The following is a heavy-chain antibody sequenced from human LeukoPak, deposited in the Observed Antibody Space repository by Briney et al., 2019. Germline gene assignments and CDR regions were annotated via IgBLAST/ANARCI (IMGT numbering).Heavy chain of an antibody. D-gene: IGHD6-13*01. CDR3: ARGSLRIAAAGSDY. CDR1: GFIFSNYR. J-gene: IGHJ4*02. V-gene: IGHV3-21*06. Sequence: GGSLRLSCAASGFIFSNYRMNWVRQAPGKELEWVSSISIINNYMDYADSVKGRFTISRDNAKNSLFLQMDSLRAEDTAVYYCARGSLRIAAAGSDYWGQGTLVTVSS. CDR2: ISIINNYM.